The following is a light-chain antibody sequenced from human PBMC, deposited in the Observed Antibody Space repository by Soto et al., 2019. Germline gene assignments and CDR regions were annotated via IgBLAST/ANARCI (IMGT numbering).Light chain of an antibody. CDR1: SSDVGGYNY. CDR2: DVS. CDR3: SSYTSSSTLV. Sequence: QSALTQPASVSGSPRQSITISCTGTSSDVGGYNYVSWYQQHPGKAPKLMIYDVSNRPSWVSNRFSGSKSGNTASLTISGLQAEDEADYYCSSYTSSSTLVFGGGTQLTVL. V-gene: IGLV2-14*01. J-gene: IGLJ2*01.